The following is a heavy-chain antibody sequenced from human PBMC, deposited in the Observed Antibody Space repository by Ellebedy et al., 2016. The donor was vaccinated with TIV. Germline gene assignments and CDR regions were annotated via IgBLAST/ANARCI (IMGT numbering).Heavy chain of an antibody. J-gene: IGHJ6*02. CDR1: GGSFSGYY. V-gene: IGHV4-34*01. Sequence: SETLSLTCAVYGGSFSGYYWSWIRQPPGKGLEWIGEINHSGSTNYNPSLKSRVTISVDTSKNQFSLRLSSVTAADTAVYYCARDYGGYGSGRYKSYYYYGMDVWGQGTTVTVSS. D-gene: IGHD3-10*01. CDR2: INHSGST. CDR3: ARDYGGYGSGRYKSYYYYGMDV.